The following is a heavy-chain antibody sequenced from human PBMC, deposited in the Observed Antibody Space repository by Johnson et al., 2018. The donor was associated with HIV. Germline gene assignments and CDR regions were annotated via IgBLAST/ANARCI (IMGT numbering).Heavy chain of an antibody. CDR3: ARDQAGTTDDAFDI. J-gene: IGHJ3*02. CDR2: ISDDGSKI. Sequence: VQLVESGGGVVQPGRSLRLSCAASGFRFSTYALHWVRQTPGKGLEWVALISDDGSKIYHADSVKGRFTISRDNSKNTLYLQMNSLRAEDTAVYYCARDQAGTTDDAFDIWGQGTMVTVSS. V-gene: IGHV3-30*04. D-gene: IGHD1-7*01. CDR1: GFRFSTYA.